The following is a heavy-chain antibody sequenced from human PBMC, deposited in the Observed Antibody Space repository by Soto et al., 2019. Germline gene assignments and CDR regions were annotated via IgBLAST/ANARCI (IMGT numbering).Heavy chain of an antibody. J-gene: IGHJ4*02. CDR1: GFTFSSYG. Sequence: PGGSLRLSCVASGFTFSSYGMNWVRQAPGKGLEWVAIISYDGSNTYYADSVKGRFTISRDNSKNTLYLQMNSLRAEDTSVYYCAKEGGLSGSYYISSSYYFDYWGQGT. V-gene: IGHV3-30*18. CDR2: ISYDGSNT. D-gene: IGHD1-26*01. CDR3: AKEGGLSGSYYISSSYYFDY.